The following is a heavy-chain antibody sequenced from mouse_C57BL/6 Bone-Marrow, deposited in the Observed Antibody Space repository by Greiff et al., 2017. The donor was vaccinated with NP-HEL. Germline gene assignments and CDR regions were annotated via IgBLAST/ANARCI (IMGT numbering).Heavy chain of an antibody. Sequence: QVQLQQPGAELVRPGSSVKLSCKASGYTFTSYWMDWVKQRPGQGLEWIGNIYPSDSETHYNQKFKDKATLTVDKSSSTAYIQLSSLTSEDSAVYYCARGDGYDPFAYWDQGTLITVSA. V-gene: IGHV1-61*01. CDR3: ARGDGYDPFAY. CDR1: GYTFTSYW. J-gene: IGHJ3*01. D-gene: IGHD2-2*01. CDR2: IYPSDSET.